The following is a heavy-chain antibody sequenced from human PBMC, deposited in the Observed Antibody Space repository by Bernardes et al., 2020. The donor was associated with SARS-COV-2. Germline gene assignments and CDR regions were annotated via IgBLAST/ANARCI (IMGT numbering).Heavy chain of an antibody. J-gene: IGHJ4*02. CDR3: ARDPTVVGPDNPFDI. Sequence: ASVKVSCRASGYTFTANYVHWVRQAPGQGLECMAWINPDNGVTDYAPKFQDRISLTRDTSSSTIYMELSGLRSDDSAIYYCARDPTVVGPDNPFDIWGQGTLITVTS. CDR2: INPDNGVT. V-gene: IGHV1-2*02. D-gene: IGHD2-15*01. CDR1: GYTFTANY.